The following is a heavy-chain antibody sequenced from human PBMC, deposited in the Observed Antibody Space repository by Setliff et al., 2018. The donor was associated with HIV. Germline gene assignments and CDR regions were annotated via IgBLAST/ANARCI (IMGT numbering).Heavy chain of an antibody. J-gene: IGHJ6*03. CDR2: IFYSGST. V-gene: IGHV4-61*01. CDR1: GGSISSGSYY. Sequence: PSETLSLTCTVSGGSISSGSYYWNWIRQPPGEGLEWIGYIFYSGSTNYNPSLKSRVTISLDTSRNQFSLKLTSVTAADTAVYYCARDPPGYYMDVWGKGTTVTVSS. CDR3: ARDPPGYYMDV.